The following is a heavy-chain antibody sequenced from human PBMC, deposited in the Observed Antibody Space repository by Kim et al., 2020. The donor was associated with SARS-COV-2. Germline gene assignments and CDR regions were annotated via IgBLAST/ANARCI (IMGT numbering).Heavy chain of an antibody. D-gene: IGHD2-2*02. CDR1: GFTVSSNY. Sequence: GGSLRLSCAASGFTVSSNYMSWVRQAPGKGLEWVSVIYSGGSTYYADSVKGRFTISRDNSKNTLYLQMNSLRAEDTAVYYCARDLGIVVVPAAIGVNWSDAFDIWGQGTMVTVSS. CDR3: ARDLGIVVVPAAIGVNWSDAFDI. J-gene: IGHJ3*02. CDR2: IYSGGST. V-gene: IGHV3-66*01.